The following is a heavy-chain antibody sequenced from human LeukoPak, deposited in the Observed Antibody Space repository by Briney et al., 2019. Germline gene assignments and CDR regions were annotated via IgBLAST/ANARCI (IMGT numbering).Heavy chain of an antibody. CDR1: GYTFTSYG. CDR2: ICAYNGNT. Sequence: ASVKVSCKASGYTFTSYGINWARQAPGQGLEWMGWICAYNGNTKHAQKLQGRVTMTTDTSTSTAYMELRSLRSDDTAVYYCARAGITSGWVQNMDYWGQGTLVTVSS. D-gene: IGHD6-19*01. J-gene: IGHJ4*02. V-gene: IGHV1-18*01. CDR3: ARAGITSGWVQNMDY.